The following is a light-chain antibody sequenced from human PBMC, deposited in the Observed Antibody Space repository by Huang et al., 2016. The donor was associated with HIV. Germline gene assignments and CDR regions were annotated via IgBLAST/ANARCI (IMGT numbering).Light chain of an antibody. Sequence: DIVMTQSPLSLPVTPGEPASISCRSSQSLLHSNGYNYLDWYLQKPGQSPQLLIYLGSNRASGVPDRFSGSGSGTDFTLKISRVEAEDVGVYYCMQALQTPLVTFGGGTRVE. CDR2: LGS. V-gene: IGKV2-28*01. CDR3: MQALQTPLVT. CDR1: QSLLHSNGYNY. J-gene: IGKJ4*01.